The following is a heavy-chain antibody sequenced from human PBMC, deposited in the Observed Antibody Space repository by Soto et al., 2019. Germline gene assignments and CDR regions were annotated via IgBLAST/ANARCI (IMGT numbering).Heavy chain of an antibody. CDR2: ISAGSSNI. V-gene: IGHV3-21*01. Sequence: EVELVESGGGLVKPGGSLTLSCAASGFTCRTYDLIWVRQAPGKGLEWVSSISAGSSNIYYAPSVKGRFTISRDNATNSLYLQINSLRAEDTAVYYCARQYPSSSRHFDHWGQGTLVTVSS. J-gene: IGHJ4*02. D-gene: IGHD6-6*01. CDR3: ARQYPSSSRHFDH. CDR1: GFTCRTYD.